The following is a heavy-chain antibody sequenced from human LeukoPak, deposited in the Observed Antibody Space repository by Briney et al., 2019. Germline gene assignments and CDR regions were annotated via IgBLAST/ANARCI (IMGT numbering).Heavy chain of an antibody. J-gene: IGHJ2*01. Sequence: GGSLRLSCEASGFTFSSYDMHWVRQATGKGLEWVSAIGTAGDTYYPGSVKGRFTISRENAKNSLYLQMNSLRAGDTAVYYCARGRYSSSSGRYFDLWGRGTLVTVSS. CDR3: ARGRYSSSSGRYFDL. V-gene: IGHV3-13*01. D-gene: IGHD6-6*01. CDR2: IGTAGDT. CDR1: GFTFSSYD.